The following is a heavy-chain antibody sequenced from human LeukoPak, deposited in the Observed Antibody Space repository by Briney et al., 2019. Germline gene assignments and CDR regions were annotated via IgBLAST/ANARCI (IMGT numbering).Heavy chain of an antibody. CDR3: ARVRSGYSHENYFDY. V-gene: IGHV3-48*03. D-gene: IGHD5-18*01. Sequence: GGSLRLSCAASGFTFSNYEMNWVRQAPGKGLEWVSYISGSGSTIYYADSVKGRFTISRDNAKDSLYLQMNSLRAEDAAVYYCARVRSGYSHENYFDYWGQGTLVTVSS. CDR2: ISGSGSTI. CDR1: GFTFSNYE. J-gene: IGHJ4*02.